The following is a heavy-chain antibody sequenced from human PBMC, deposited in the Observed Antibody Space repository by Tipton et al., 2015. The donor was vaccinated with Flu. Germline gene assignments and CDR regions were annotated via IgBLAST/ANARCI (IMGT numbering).Heavy chain of an antibody. V-gene: IGHV3-7*03. CDR1: GFTFSSYW. D-gene: IGHD6-6*01. Sequence: SLRLSCAPSGFTFSSYWMTWVRQAPGKGLEWAANIKQDGSVKYYVDSVKGRFTISRDNAKDSLYLQMNSLRVEDTAVYYCAKHLGGSSSYWGQGTLVTVSS. J-gene: IGHJ4*02. CDR2: IKQDGSVK. CDR3: AKHLGGSSSY.